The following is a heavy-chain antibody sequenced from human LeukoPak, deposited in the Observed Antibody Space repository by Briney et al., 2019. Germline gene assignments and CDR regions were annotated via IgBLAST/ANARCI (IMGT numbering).Heavy chain of an antibody. CDR2: IYHSGST. CDR3: ARGGYCSGGSCPGHWYFDL. Sequence: PSGTLSLTCAVSGGSISSSTWWNWVRQPPGRGPEWIGEIYHSGSTNYNPSLKSRVTISVDKSKNQFSLKLSSVTAADTAVYYCARGGYCSGGSCPGHWYFDLWGRGTLVTVSS. J-gene: IGHJ2*01. CDR1: GGSISSSTW. V-gene: IGHV4-4*02. D-gene: IGHD2-15*01.